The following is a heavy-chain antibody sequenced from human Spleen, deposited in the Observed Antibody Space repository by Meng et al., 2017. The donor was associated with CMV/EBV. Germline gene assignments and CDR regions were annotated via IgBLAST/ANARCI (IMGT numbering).Heavy chain of an antibody. Sequence: GESLKISCAASGFTFSSYWMSWVRQAPGKGLEWVANIKQDGSEKYYVDSVKGRFSISRDNSKNTLYLQMNGLRPEDTAVYYCVGRKYYWGQGTLVTVSS. D-gene: IGHD6-6*01. CDR1: GFTFSSYW. J-gene: IGHJ4*02. V-gene: IGHV3-7*03. CDR2: IKQDGSEK. CDR3: VGRKYY.